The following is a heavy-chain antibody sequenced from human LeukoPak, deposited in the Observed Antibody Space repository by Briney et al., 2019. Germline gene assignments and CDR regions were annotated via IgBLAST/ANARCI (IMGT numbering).Heavy chain of an antibody. CDR1: GGSISSYY. D-gene: IGHD6-19*01. V-gene: IGHV4-59*01. J-gene: IGHJ4*02. Sequence: PSETLSLTCTVSGGSISSYYWSWIRQPPGKGLEWIGYIYYSGSTNYNPSLKSRVTISLDTSKDQFSLKLSSVTAADTAVYYCARDGAVTGRGIDYWGQGTLVTVSS. CDR3: ARDGAVTGRGIDY. CDR2: IYYSGST.